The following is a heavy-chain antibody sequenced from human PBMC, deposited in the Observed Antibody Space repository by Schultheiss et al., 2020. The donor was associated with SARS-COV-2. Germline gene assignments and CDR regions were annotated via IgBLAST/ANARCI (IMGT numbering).Heavy chain of an antibody. CDR3: ATSMGCSGYCSYYFDY. J-gene: IGHJ4*02. CDR2: IGTAGDP. D-gene: IGHD3-22*01. V-gene: IGHV3-13*05. Sequence: GGSLRLSCAASGFTFSSYDMHWVRQATGKGLEWVSAIGTAGDPYYPGSVKGRFTISRENAKNTLYLQMNSLRAEDTAVYYCATSMGCSGYCSYYFDYWGQGTLVTVSS. CDR1: GFTFSSYD.